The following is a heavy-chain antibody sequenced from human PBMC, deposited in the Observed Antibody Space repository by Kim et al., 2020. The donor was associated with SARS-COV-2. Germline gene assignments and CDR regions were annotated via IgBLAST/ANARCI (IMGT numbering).Heavy chain of an antibody. J-gene: IGHJ6*02. Sequence: KDRVPTSRDNSKNTLYLQMNSLRAEDTAVYYCARGGYSGSSYCYSGMDVWGQGTTVTVSS. V-gene: IGHV3-53*01. CDR3: ARGGYSGSSYCYSGMDV. D-gene: IGHD1-26*01.